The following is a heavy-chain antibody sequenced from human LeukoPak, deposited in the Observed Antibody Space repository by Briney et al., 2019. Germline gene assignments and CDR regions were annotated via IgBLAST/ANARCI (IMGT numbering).Heavy chain of an antibody. V-gene: IGHV1-69*05. J-gene: IGHJ5*02. CDR1: GGTFSSYA. Sequence: ASVKVSCKASGGTFSSYAISWVRQAPGQGLEWMGGIIPIFGTANYAQKLQGRVTMTTDTSTSTAYMELRSLRSDDTAVYYCARGGVPWYNWFDPWGQGTLVTVSS. CDR2: IIPIFGTA. CDR3: ARGGVPWYNWFDP. D-gene: IGHD1-1*01.